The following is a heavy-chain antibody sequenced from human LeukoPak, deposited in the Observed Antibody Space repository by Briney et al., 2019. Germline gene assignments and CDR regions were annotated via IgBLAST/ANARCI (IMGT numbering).Heavy chain of an antibody. Sequence: GGSLRLSCAASGFTFSSCWMNWFRQAPGKGLEWVGFIRSKAYGGTAEYAASVKGRFTISRDDSKSVAYLQMDSLKTEDTAVYYCTREIRYFDWFQADYWGQGTLVTVSS. CDR1: GFTFSSCW. CDR2: IRSKAYGGTA. D-gene: IGHD3-9*01. V-gene: IGHV3-49*03. CDR3: TREIRYFDWFQADY. J-gene: IGHJ4*02.